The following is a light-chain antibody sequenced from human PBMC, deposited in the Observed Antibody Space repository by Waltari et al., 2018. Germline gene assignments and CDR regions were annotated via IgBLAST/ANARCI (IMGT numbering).Light chain of an antibody. J-gene: IGKJ1*01. Sequence: DIQMTQSPSTLSASVGDRVTITCRASQSINSWLAWYQQKPGKAPKLLILKASSLESGVPSRFSGSGSGTEFTLTISSLQPDDFATYYCQQYNGYSRTFGQGTRVEIK. CDR3: QQYNGYSRT. CDR1: QSINSW. V-gene: IGKV1-5*03. CDR2: KAS.